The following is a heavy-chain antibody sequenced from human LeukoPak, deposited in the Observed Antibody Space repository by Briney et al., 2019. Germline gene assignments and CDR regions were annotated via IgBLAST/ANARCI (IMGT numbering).Heavy chain of an antibody. D-gene: IGHD5-12*01. CDR3: ARRIIVATIDY. CDR2: IYYSGST. J-gene: IGHJ4*02. V-gene: IGHV4-39*01. Sequence: SETLSLTCTVSGGSISSSSYYWAWIRQPPGKGLEWIGSIYYSGSTYINPSLKSRVTISADTPKNQFSLKMSSVTAADTAVYYCARRIIVATIDYWGQGILVTVSS. CDR1: GGSISSSSYY.